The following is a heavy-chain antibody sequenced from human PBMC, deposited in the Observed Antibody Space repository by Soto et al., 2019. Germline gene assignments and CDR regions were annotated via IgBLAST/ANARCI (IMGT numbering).Heavy chain of an antibody. Sequence: PVGSLRLSCAASGFTFSSYAMKWVRQAPGKGLEWVSLIGESGTPTYYADSVKGRFTISRDNSGNTLFLEMYSLRAEDTAVYYCARYIPGVRYYGMDVWGQGTTVTVS. CDR2: IGESGTPT. CDR3: ARYIPGVRYYGMDV. V-gene: IGHV3-23*01. CDR1: GFTFSSYA. D-gene: IGHD2-2*01. J-gene: IGHJ6*02.